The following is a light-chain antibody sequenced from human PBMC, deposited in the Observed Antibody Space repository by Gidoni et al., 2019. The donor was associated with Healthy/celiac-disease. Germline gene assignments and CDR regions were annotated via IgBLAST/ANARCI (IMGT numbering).Light chain of an antibody. V-gene: IGKV1-39*01. CDR3: QQSYSTPQST. J-gene: IGKJ3*01. Sequence: DIQMTQSPSSLSASVGDRVTITCRASQSISSYLNWYQQKQGKAPKLLIYAASSLQSGVPSRFSSSGSGTDFTLTICSLQPEDFATYYCQQSYSTPQSTFGPGTKVDIK. CDR2: AAS. CDR1: QSISSY.